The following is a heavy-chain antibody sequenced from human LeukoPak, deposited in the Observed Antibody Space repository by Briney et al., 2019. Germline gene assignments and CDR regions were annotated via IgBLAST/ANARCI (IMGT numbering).Heavy chain of an antibody. Sequence: GSLRLSCVASGFTFSSYWMHWVRKAPGKGLVWVARIYIDGSSTSYADSVKGRFTISRDNAKNTLYLQMNSLRAEDTAVYYCTRDSYCGDDCYLHYYYYYGMDVWGQGTTVTVSS. CDR1: GFTFSSYW. CDR2: IYIDGSST. D-gene: IGHD2-21*02. CDR3: TRDSYCGDDCYLHYYYYYGMDV. V-gene: IGHV3-74*01. J-gene: IGHJ6*02.